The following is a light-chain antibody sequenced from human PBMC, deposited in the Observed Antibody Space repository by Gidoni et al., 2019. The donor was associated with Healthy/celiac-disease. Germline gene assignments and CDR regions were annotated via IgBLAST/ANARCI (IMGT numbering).Light chain of an antibody. CDR2: WAS. J-gene: IGKJ1*01. Sequence: IVMIQSPDSLAVSVGERATINCKSSQSVLYSSNNKNYLAWYQQKPGQPPKLLIYWASTRESGVPDRFSGSGSGTDFTLTISSLQAEDVAVYYCQQYYSTPWTFXQXTKVEIK. V-gene: IGKV4-1*01. CDR3: QQYYSTPWT. CDR1: QSVLYSSNNKNY.